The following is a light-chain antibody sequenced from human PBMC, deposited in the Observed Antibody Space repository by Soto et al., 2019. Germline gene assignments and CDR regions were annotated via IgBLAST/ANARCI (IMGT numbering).Light chain of an antibody. V-gene: IGLV2-14*01. Sequence: QSALTQPASVSGSPGQSITFSCTGTSSDVGAYNYVSWYQQHPGKAPKLIIYDVSNRPSGVSNRFSGSKSGNTASLTISGLQAEDEADYHCSSYTSSSTLYVFGTGTKVTVL. CDR1: SSDVGAYNY. J-gene: IGLJ1*01. CDR2: DVS. CDR3: SSYTSSSTLYV.